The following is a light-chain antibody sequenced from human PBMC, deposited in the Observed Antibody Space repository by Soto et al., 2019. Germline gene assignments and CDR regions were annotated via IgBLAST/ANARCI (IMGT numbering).Light chain of an antibody. J-gene: IGKJ1*01. Sequence: DSQMTHSPSTLSATVGDRVTITCRASQSIGVWLAWYQQKPGTAPKLLIYKTSTLDSGVPLRFSGSGSGTEFTLTISSLQPDDFATYYCQQYINYFRTFGQGTKV. CDR2: KTS. V-gene: IGKV1-5*03. CDR3: QQYINYFRT. CDR1: QSIGVW.